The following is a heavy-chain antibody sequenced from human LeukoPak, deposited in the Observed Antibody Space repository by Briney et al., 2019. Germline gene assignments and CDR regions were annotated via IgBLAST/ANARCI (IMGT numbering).Heavy chain of an antibody. V-gene: IGHV1-2*02. CDR3: ARERARDYYGSGNDY. CDR2: INPNSGGT. Sequence: ASVKVSCKASGYTFTGYYMHWVRQAPGQGLEWMGWINPNSGGTNYAQKFQGRVTMTRDTSISTAYMELSRLRSDDTAVYYCARERARDYYGSGNDYWGQGTLVTVSS. CDR1: GYTFTGYY. D-gene: IGHD3-10*01. J-gene: IGHJ4*02.